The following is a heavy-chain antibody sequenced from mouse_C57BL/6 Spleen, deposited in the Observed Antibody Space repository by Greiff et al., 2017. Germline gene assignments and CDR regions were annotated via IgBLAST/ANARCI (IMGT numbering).Heavy chain of an antibody. Sequence: QVQLQQPGAELVKPGASVKLSCKASGYTFTSYWMQWVKQRPGQGLEWIGEIDPSDSYTNYNQKFKGKATLTVDTSSSTAYMQLSSLTSEDSAVYYWARGYYGNYGAMDYWGQGTSGTVSS. CDR1: GYTFTSYW. J-gene: IGHJ4*01. CDR2: IDPSDSYT. V-gene: IGHV1-50*01. CDR3: ARGYYGNYGAMDY. D-gene: IGHD2-1*01.